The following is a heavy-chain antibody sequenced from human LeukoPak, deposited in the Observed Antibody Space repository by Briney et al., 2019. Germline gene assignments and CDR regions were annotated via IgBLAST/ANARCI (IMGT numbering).Heavy chain of an antibody. J-gene: IGHJ4*02. D-gene: IGHD6-19*01. V-gene: IGHV3-30*03. Sequence: GGSLRPSCAASGFTFSSYSMNWVRQAPGKGLEWVAVISYDGSNKYYADSVKGRFTISRDNSKNTLYLQMNSLRAEDTAVYYCARPYAAAGTGDYFDYWGPGNPGHRLL. CDR3: ARPYAAAGTGDYFDY. CDR1: GFTFSSYS. CDR2: ISYDGSNK.